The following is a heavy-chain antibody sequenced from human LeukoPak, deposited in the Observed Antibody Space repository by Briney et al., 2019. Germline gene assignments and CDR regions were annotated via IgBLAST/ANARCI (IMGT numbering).Heavy chain of an antibody. CDR1: GYSIRSDYY. V-gene: IGHV4-38-2*01. J-gene: IGHJ4*02. D-gene: IGHD6-13*01. CDR2: IYQSGST. CDR3: ARNSSWYFDY. Sequence: KPSETLSLTCAVSGYSIRSDYYWGWIRRPPGKGLEWIGSIYQSGSTHYNPSLKSRVTISIDTSKNQFSLKLSSMTAADTAVYYCARNSSWYFDYWGQGTLVTVSS.